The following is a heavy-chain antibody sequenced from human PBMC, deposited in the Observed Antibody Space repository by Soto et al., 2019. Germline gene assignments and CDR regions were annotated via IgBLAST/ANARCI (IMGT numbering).Heavy chain of an antibody. CDR2: IYYSGST. D-gene: IGHD3-9*01. CDR1: GGSISSGGYY. J-gene: IGHJ6*02. Sequence: QVQLQESGPGLVKPSQTLSLTCTVSGGSISSGGYYWSWIRQHPGKGLEGIGYIYYSGSTYYNPSLKSRVTIPVDTSKNQFSLKLSSVTAADTAVYYCARAVVSGILTGYSDLYYYYGMDVWGQGTTVTVSS. V-gene: IGHV4-31*03. CDR3: ARAVVSGILTGYSDLYYYYGMDV.